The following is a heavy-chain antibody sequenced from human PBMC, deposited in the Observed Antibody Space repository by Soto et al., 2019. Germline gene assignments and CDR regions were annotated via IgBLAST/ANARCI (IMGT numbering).Heavy chain of an antibody. CDR3: ARASGYCSGGSCYFTHFDY. CDR2: IIPILGIA. D-gene: IGHD2-15*01. CDR1: GGTFSSYT. J-gene: IGHJ4*02. V-gene: IGHV1-69*02. Sequence: QVQLVQSGAEVKKPGSSVKVSCTASGGTFSSYTISWVRQAPGQGLEWMGRIIPILGIANYAQKFQGRVTITADKSTSTAYMELSSLRSEDTAVYYCARASGYCSGGSCYFTHFDYWGQGTLVTVSS.